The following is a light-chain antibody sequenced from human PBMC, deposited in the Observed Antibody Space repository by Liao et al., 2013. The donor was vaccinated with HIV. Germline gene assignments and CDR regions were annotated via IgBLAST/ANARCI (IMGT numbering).Light chain of an antibody. Sequence: SYVLTQPPSVSVAPGKTARITCGGSNIGSKTVHWYQQKPGQAPVLVIYYDSDRPSGISERFSGSNSGNTATLSISSVGAGDEGDFFCQVWDRGSDQVVFGGGTTLTVL. CDR2: YDS. CDR3: QVWDRGSDQVV. J-gene: IGLJ2*01. CDR1: NIGSKT. V-gene: IGLV3-21*04.